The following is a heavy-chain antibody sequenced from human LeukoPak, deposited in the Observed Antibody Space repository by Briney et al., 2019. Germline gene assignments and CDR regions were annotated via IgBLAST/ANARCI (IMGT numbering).Heavy chain of an antibody. CDR2: ISYDGSNK. V-gene: IGHV3-30-3*01. Sequence: GGSLRLSCAASGFTFSSYAMPWVRQAPGKGLEWVAVISYDGSNKYYADSVKGRFTISRDDSKNTLYLQMNSLRAEDTAVYYCARARSITMIVVVSRYWGQGTLVTVSS. J-gene: IGHJ4*02. D-gene: IGHD3-22*01. CDR3: ARARSITMIVVVSRY. CDR1: GFTFSSYA.